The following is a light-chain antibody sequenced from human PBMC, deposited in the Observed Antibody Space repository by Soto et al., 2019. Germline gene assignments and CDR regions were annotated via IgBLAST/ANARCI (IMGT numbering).Light chain of an antibody. V-gene: IGLV2-23*01. CDR1: SSDVGSYNL. CDR2: EGS. J-gene: IGLJ1*01. CDR3: CSYAGSSTYV. Sequence: VLTQPASVSVAPGQSITISCTGTSSDVGSYNLVSWYQRHPGKAPKLMIYEGSKRPSGVSNRFSGSKSGNTASLTISGLQAEDEADYYCCSYAGSSTYVFGTGTKVTVL.